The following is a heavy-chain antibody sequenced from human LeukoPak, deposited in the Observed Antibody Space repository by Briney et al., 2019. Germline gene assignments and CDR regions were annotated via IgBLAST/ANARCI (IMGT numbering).Heavy chain of an antibody. CDR3: ARVGRLSVDY. CDR2: IYSGGST. V-gene: IGHV3-53*01. D-gene: IGHD3-10*01. CDR1: GFTFSSYA. J-gene: IGHJ4*02. Sequence: GGSLRLSCAASGFTFSSYAMSWVRQAPGKGLEWVSVIYSGGSTYYADSVKGRFTISRDNSKNTLYLQMNSLRAEDTAVYYCARVGRLSVDYWGQGTLVTVSS.